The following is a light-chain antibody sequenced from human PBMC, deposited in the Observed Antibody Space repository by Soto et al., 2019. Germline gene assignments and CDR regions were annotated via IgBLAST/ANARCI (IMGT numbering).Light chain of an antibody. Sequence: EIVLTQSPGTLSLSPGERATLSCRASQSVSSSFLAWYQQKPGQAPRLLIYGASIRATGIPDRFSGSGSGTDFTLTISRLEPVDVAVYYCQQYGSSPLTFGGGTKVEIK. J-gene: IGKJ4*01. CDR3: QQYGSSPLT. CDR1: QSVSSSF. CDR2: GAS. V-gene: IGKV3-20*01.